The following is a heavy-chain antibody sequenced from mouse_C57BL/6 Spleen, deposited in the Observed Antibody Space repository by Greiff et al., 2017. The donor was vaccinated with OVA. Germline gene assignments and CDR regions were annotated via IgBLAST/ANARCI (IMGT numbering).Heavy chain of an antibody. J-gene: IGHJ3*01. V-gene: IGHV1-52*01. CDR3: ARGAANPFAY. CDR2: IDPSDSET. Sequence: QVQLQQPGAELVRPGSSVKLSCKASGYTFTSYWMHWVKQRPIQGLEWIGNIDPSDSETHYNQKFKDKATLTVDQSSSTAYMQLSSLTSEDAAVYYCARGAANPFAYWGQGTLVTVSA. CDR1: GYTFTSYW.